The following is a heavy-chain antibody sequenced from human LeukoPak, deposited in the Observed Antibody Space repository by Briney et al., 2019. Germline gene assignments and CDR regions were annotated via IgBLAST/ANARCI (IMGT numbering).Heavy chain of an antibody. D-gene: IGHD6-19*01. Sequence: GGSLRLSRAASGFTFSSYWMSWVRQAPGKGLEWVANIKQDGSEKYYVDSVKGRFTISRDNAKNSLYLQMNSLRAEDTAVYYCARDPIAVAGPRSDYWGQGTLVTVSS. CDR3: ARDPIAVAGPRSDY. V-gene: IGHV3-7*01. CDR2: IKQDGSEK. J-gene: IGHJ4*02. CDR1: GFTFSSYW.